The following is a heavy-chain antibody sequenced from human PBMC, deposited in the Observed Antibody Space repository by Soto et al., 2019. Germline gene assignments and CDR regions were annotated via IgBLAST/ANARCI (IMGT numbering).Heavy chain of an antibody. Sequence: EVQLVQSGGGLVQPGGSLRLSCVGSGFTVTDFYMNWVRQAPGKGLEWVANISPDGTETNYVESVRGRFTTSRDNAKNSLFLQMNSLTADDTALYYCAGWGGQDYNYWGQGILVTVSS. D-gene: IGHD4-4*01. J-gene: IGHJ4*02. CDR3: AGWGGQDYNY. CDR2: ISPDGTET. V-gene: IGHV3-7*03. CDR1: GFTVTDFY.